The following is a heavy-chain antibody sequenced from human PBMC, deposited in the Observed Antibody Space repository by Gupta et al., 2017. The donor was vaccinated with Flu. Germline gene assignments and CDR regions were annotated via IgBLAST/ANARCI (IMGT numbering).Heavy chain of an antibody. CDR3: ARDQRYCSETSCYSGSDLYFYGMDV. Sequence: LVESGGRVVQPGKSLRLSCAASEFTFSSYAMHWVRQAPGRGLEWVSVVWYDGSHKYYADSVKGRFTISRDNSKNTLILQMNSLRAEDTAVYYCARDQRYCSETSCYSGSDLYFYGMDVWGQGTTVTVSS. V-gene: IGHV3-33*01. J-gene: IGHJ6*02. CDR1: EFTFSSYA. CDR2: VWYDGSHK. D-gene: IGHD2-2*02.